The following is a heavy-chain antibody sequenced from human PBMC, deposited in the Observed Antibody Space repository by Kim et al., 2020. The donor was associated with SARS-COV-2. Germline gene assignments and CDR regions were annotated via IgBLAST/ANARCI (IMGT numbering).Heavy chain of an antibody. CDR3: ARVPGSGWYFDL. D-gene: IGHD3-10*01. Sequence: GGSLRLSCAASGFTFSFYWMSWVRQAPGKGLEWVANIKQDGSEKYYVDSVKGRFTTSRDNAKNSLYLQMNSLRAEDTAVYYCARVPGSGWYFDLWGRGTLVTVSS. CDR2: IKQDGSEK. V-gene: IGHV3-7*01. CDR1: GFTFSFYW. J-gene: IGHJ2*01.